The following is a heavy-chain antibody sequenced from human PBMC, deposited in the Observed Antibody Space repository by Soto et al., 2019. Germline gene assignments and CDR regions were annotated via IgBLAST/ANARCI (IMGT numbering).Heavy chain of an antibody. V-gene: IGHV4-30-4*01. J-gene: IGHJ4*02. CDR3: ARRVTLRRYSYGAIDY. CDR2: IYYSGST. Sequence: QVQLQESGPGLVKPSQTLSLTCTVSGGSISSGDSYWSWIRQPPGKGLEWIGYIYYSGSTYYNPSLQSRVSKSVETSKNQFPLKLSSVPAADTGVYYCARRVTLRRYSYGAIDYWGQGTLVTVAS. D-gene: IGHD5-18*01. CDR1: GGSISSGDSY.